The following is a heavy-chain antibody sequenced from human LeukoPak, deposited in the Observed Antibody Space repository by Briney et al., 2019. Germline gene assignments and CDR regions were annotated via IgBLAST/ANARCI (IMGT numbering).Heavy chain of an antibody. CDR3: ARDRGEAATTYFDC. CDR1: GYSCTSNY. CDR2: INPGGGST. D-gene: IGHD1-26*01. J-gene: IGHJ4*02. V-gene: IGHV1-46*01. Sequence: ASVTVSFKASGYSCTSNYMHWDRQPPGQGLEWMGIINPGGGSTNYAEKFQGRVAMTRDTSTSTVYVELNSLRSEDTAVYYCARDRGEAATTYFDCWGQGTLVTVSS.